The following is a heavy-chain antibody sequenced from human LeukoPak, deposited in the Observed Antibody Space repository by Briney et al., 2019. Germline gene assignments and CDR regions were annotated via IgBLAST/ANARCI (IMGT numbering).Heavy chain of an antibody. J-gene: IGHJ5*02. CDR3: ARESMGYHLRWFDP. CDR1: GGSISSYY. V-gene: IGHV4-59*01. Sequence: SETLSFTCTVSGGSISSYYWSWIRQPPGKGLEWIGYIYYSGSTNYNPSLKSRVTISVDTSKNQFSLKLSSVTAADTAVYYCARESMGYHLRWFDPWGQGTLVTVSS. D-gene: IGHD1-1*01. CDR2: IYYSGST.